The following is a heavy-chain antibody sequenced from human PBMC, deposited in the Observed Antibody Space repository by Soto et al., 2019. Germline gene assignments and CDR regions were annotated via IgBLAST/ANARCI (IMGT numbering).Heavy chain of an antibody. Sequence: FTFSNAWMSWVRQAPGKGLEWVGRIKSKTNGGTTDYAAPVKGRFTISRDNSKNTLYLDMHSLTSDDTAVYFCARSLWSPYFYYGLDVWGHGTTVTVSS. J-gene: IGHJ6*02. CDR1: FTFSNAW. D-gene: IGHD2-21*01. CDR2: IKSKTNGGTT. V-gene: IGHV3-15*05. CDR3: ARSLWSPYFYYGLDV.